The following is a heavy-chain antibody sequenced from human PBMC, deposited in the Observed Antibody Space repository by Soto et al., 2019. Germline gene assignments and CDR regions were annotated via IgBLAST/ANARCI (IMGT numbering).Heavy chain of an antibody. D-gene: IGHD2-15*01. CDR2: IYNGGDT. J-gene: IGHJ6*02. Sequence: GGSLRLSXAASGFTVRDTYMNWVRQAPGKGLEWVSVIYNGGDTYYADSVRGRFTISRDNSKNTVYLQMNTLRAADTAVYYCVRHDRYCSGGGCLFGGTDVWGQGTTVTVSS. CDR3: VRHDRYCSGGGCLFGGTDV. V-gene: IGHV3-53*01. CDR1: GFTVRDTY.